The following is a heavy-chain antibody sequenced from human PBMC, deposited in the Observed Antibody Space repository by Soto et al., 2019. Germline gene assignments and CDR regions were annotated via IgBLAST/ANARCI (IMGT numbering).Heavy chain of an antibody. D-gene: IGHD6-19*01. J-gene: IGHJ4*02. V-gene: IGHV1-58*01. CDR3: AADVIAVAGDFDH. CDR1: GFTFSNSA. CDR2: IVVGSGHP. Sequence: SVKVSCKASGFTFSNSAVQWVRQSRGQRLEWMGWIVVGSGHPNLAQKFQDRVTLTRDMSTGTAYMELSSLRSEDTAVYYCAADVIAVAGDFDHRGQGTQVTVSS.